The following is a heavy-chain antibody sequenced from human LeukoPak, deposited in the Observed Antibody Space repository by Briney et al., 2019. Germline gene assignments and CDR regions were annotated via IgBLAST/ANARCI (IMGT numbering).Heavy chain of an antibody. CDR1: GGTFSSYA. D-gene: IGHD7-27*01. CDR3: AREPNWGYHRGYYYYGMDV. CDR2: IIPIFGTA. Sequence: SVKVSFKASGGTFSSYAISWVRPAPGQGLEWMGGIIPIFGTANYAQKFQGRVTITADESTSTAYMELSSLRSEDTAVYYCAREPNWGYHRGYYYYGMDVWGQGTTVTVSS. V-gene: IGHV1-69*13. J-gene: IGHJ6*02.